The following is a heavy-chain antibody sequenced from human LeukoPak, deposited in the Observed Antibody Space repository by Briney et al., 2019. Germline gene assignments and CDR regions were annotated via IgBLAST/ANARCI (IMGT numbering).Heavy chain of an antibody. J-gene: IGHJ4*02. CDR3: AMDTAMVRFDY. CDR1: GFTFSDYY. V-gene: IGHV4-30-4*08. Sequence: LRLSCAASGFTFSDYYMSWIRQPPGKGLEWIGYIYYSGSTYYNPSLKSRVTISVDTSKNQFSLKLSSVTAADTAVYYCAMDTAMVRFDYWGQGTLVTVSS. CDR2: IYYSGST. D-gene: IGHD5-18*01.